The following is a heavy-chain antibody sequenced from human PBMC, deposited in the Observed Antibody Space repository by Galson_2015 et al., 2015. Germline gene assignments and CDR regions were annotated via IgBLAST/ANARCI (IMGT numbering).Heavy chain of an antibody. D-gene: IGHD2-15*01. CDR1: GFTFSSYG. J-gene: IGHJ4*02. CDR2: IWYDGSNK. Sequence: SLRLSCAASGFTFSSYGMHWVRQAPGKGLEWVAAIWYDGSNKYYADSVKSRFTISRDNSKNTLYLQMNSLRAEDTAVYYCARGHCSGGSCYPFDYWGQGTLVTVSS. V-gene: IGHV3-33*01. CDR3: ARGHCSGGSCYPFDY.